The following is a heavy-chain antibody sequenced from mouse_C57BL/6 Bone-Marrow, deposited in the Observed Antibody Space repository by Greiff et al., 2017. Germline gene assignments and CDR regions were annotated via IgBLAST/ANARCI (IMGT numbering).Heavy chain of an antibody. Sequence: QVQLQQPGAELVKPGASVKMSCKASGYTFTSYWITWVKQRPGHGLEWIGDLYPGSGSTNYNEKLKSKATLTVDTSSSTAYMQLSSLTSADSAVDYCAREGSHSDAMDYWGQGTSVTVSS. D-gene: IGHD6-1*01. J-gene: IGHJ4*01. CDR1: GYTFTSYW. V-gene: IGHV1-55*01. CDR3: AREGSHSDAMDY. CDR2: LYPGSGST.